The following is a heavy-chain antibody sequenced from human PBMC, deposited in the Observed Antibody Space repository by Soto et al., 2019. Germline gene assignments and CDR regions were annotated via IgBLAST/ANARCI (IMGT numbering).Heavy chain of an antibody. V-gene: IGHV1-18*04. CDR3: ARVVGYCSGGSCWGNWFDP. CDR1: GYIFTSYG. J-gene: IGHJ5*02. CDR2: ISAYNGNT. Sequence: QVQLVQSGAEVKKPGASVKVSCKASGYIFTSYGISWVRQAPGQGLEWMGWISAYNGNTNYAQKLQGRVTMTTATSTSTVYMGVRSLRSDDPAVYYCARVVGYCSGGSCWGNWFDPWGQGTLVTVSS. D-gene: IGHD2-15*01.